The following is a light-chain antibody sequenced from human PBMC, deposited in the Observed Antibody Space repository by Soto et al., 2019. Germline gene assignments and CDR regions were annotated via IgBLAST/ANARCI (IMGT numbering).Light chain of an antibody. CDR1: QSIGTY. J-gene: IGKJ4*01. CDR3: QQSYTIPT. Sequence: DIQMTQSPSSLSASVGDRVTITCRASQSIGTYLNWYRQKPGKAPNLLIYAASSLQSGVPSRFSGSGSGTDFTVTISSLQPEDIAIYYCQQSYTIPTFGGGTKVEIK. CDR2: AAS. V-gene: IGKV1-39*01.